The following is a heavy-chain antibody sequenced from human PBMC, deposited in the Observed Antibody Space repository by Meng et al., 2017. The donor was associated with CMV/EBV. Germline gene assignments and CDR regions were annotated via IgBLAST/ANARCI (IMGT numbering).Heavy chain of an antibody. D-gene: IGHD3-3*01. V-gene: IGHV4-34*01. Sequence: TCAGYGGSFSGYDWSWISQPPGKGLEWIGKINHSGNTNNNQSLKGRVTISVDTSKNQFSLKLSSVTAADTDVYYCAGFWSGYLRLFDYWGQGTLVTVSS. CDR2: INHSGNT. J-gene: IGHJ4*02. CDR3: AGFWSGYLRLFDY. CDR1: GGSFSGYD.